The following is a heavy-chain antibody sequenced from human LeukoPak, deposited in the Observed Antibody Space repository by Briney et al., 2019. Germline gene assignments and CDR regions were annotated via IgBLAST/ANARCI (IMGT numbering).Heavy chain of an antibody. CDR2: ISGSGGST. V-gene: IGHV3-23*01. CDR1: GFTFSSYA. D-gene: IGHD3-22*01. Sequence: PGGSLRLSCAASGFTFSSYAMSWVHQASGKGLEWVSAISGSGGSTYYADSVKGRFTISRDNSKNTLYLQMNSLRAEDTAVYYCAKGSGYYPEYFQHWGQGTLVTVSS. CDR3: AKGSGYYPEYFQH. J-gene: IGHJ1*01.